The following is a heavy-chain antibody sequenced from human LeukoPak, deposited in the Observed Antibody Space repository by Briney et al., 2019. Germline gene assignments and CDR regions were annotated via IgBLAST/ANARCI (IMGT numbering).Heavy chain of an antibody. V-gene: IGHV4-30-4*01. J-gene: IGHJ4*02. D-gene: IGHD3-10*01. Sequence: SETLSLTCSVSGGSISSGDYYWSWIRQPPGKGLEWIGYIYYSGRTYYNAPLKSRVTISVDTSENQFSLKLSSVTAADTAVYYCARVPLGEDYGSVVDYWGQGTLVTVSS. CDR1: GGSISSGDYY. CDR3: ARVPLGEDYGSVVDY. CDR2: IYYSGRT.